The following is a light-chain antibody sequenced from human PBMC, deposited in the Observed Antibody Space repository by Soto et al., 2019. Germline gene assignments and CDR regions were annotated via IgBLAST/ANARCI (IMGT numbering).Light chain of an antibody. CDR1: QSVTGSN. CDR2: GTS. J-gene: IGKJ2*01. CDR3: QQYDNSPYT. V-gene: IGKV3-20*01. Sequence: VLTQSPGTLSLSPGERATLSCRASQSVTGSNLAWYQKKPGQAPRVLIYGTSTRATGIPDRFSGSGSGTDFTLTISRLEPEDFAVYYCQQYDNSPYTFGQGTNLEIK.